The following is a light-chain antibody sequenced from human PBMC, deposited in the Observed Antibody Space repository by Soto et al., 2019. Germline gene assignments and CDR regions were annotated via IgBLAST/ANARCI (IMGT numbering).Light chain of an antibody. J-gene: IGKJ4*01. V-gene: IGKV3-20*01. CDR3: QQYGSSPPD. CDR2: GAS. CDR1: QSVSSSY. Sequence: EIVLTQSPGTLSLSPGERATLSCRASQSVSSSYLAWYQQKPGQAPRLLIYGASSRATGIPDRFSGSGSGTDFNLTISTLEPEDFAVYYCQQYGSSPPDFGGGTKVDIK.